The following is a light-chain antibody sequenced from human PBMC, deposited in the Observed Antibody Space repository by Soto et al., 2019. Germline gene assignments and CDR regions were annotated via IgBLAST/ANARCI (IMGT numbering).Light chain of an antibody. Sequence: EMVLTQLPGTLSLAAGEKATLSCRVSQSVSSSYLAWYQQKPGQAPRLLIYGASSRATGIPDRFSGSGSGTDFTLTISRLEPEDFAVYYCQQYGSSSWTFGQGTKVDIK. V-gene: IGKV3-20*01. CDR1: QSVSSSY. J-gene: IGKJ1*01. CDR3: QQYGSSSWT. CDR2: GAS.